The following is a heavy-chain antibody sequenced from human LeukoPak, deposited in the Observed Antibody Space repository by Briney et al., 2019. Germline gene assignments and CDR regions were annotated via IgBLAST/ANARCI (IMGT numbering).Heavy chain of an antibody. Sequence: EASVKVSCKASGYTFTSYGISWVRQAPGQGLEWMGWISAYNGNTNYAQKLQGRVTMTTDTSTSTAYMELRSLRSDDTAVYYCARYISIGYYYDSSGYSGSAFDIWGQGTMVTVSS. V-gene: IGHV1-18*01. CDR2: ISAYNGNT. D-gene: IGHD3-22*01. CDR1: GYTFTSYG. CDR3: ARYISIGYYYDSSGYSGSAFDI. J-gene: IGHJ3*02.